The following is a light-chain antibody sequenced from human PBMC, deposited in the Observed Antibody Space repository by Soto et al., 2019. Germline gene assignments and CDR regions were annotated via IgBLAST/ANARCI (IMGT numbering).Light chain of an antibody. CDR3: QQYHHMTRT. CDR2: SAS. Sequence: EIVMTQSPASLSVSPGERATLSCRASQSVSSNLVWYQQKPGQAPRLLIYSASTRATGIPARFSGSGSGTEFTLTISSLQSEDVAVYYCQQYHHMTRTFGGGTKVEIK. V-gene: IGKV3-15*01. CDR1: QSVSSN. J-gene: IGKJ4*01.